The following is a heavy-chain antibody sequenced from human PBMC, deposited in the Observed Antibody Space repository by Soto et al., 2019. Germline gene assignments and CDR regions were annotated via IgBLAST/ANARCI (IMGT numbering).Heavy chain of an antibody. CDR2: INAGNGNT. Sequence: ASVKVSCKASGYTFTSYAMHWVRQAPGQRLEWMGWINAGNGNTKYSQKFQGRVTITRDTSASTAYMELSSLRSEDTAVYYCARGDSSTWYYYFDCWGQGTLVTVS. J-gene: IGHJ4*02. CDR1: GYTFTSYA. D-gene: IGHD6-13*01. V-gene: IGHV1-3*01. CDR3: ARGDSSTWYYYFDC.